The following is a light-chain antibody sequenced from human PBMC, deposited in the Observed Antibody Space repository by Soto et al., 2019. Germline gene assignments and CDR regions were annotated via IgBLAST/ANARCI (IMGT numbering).Light chain of an antibody. V-gene: IGKV1-5*03. CDR2: KAS. Sequence: DIQMTQSPSTLSGSVGDRVTITCRASQTISSWLAWYQQKPGKAPKLLIYKASTLKSGVPSRFSGNGSGTDFTLKIRRVEDEDVGVYYCMQPLQTPWTFGQGTKVDI. J-gene: IGKJ1*01. CDR1: QTISSW. CDR3: MQPLQTPWT.